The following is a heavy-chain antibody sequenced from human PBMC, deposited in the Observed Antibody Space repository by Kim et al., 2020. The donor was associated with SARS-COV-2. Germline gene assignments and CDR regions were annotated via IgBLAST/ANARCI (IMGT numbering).Heavy chain of an antibody. Sequence: GGSLRLSCVGSEFTFSMYWMSWVRQAPGKGLECVADIKQDGSEKYYVDSVKGRFTISRDNAKNSLYLQMNSLRVDDTAVYYCARDQVGAHLSWGQGTLVTVSS. CDR3: ARDQVGAHLS. J-gene: IGHJ5*02. CDR1: EFTFSMYW. V-gene: IGHV3-7*01. CDR2: IKQDGSEK. D-gene: IGHD1-26*01.